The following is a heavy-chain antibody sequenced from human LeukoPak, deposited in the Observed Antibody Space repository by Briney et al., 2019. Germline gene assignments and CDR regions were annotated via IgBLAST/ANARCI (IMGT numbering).Heavy chain of an antibody. D-gene: IGHD1-26*01. CDR1: GFTFSDYY. Sequence: GGSLRLSCAASGFTFSDYYMDWVRQTPGKGLEWIGRIKNKADSYTTHYAASVNGRFTMSRDDSKTSLYLQMNSLKTEDTAVYYCARDNVGSYDYWGQGTLVTASP. CDR3: ARDNVGSYDY. V-gene: IGHV3-72*01. J-gene: IGHJ4*02. CDR2: IKNKADSYTT.